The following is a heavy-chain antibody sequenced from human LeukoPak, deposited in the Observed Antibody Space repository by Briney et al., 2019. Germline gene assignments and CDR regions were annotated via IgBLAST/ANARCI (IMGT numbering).Heavy chain of an antibody. CDR1: GRSISAYY. CDR3: ARFGTSSSRFFDQ. V-gene: IGHV4-59*07. CDR2: IHYSGTT. Sequence: ADTLSLTCTVSGRSISAYYWSWIRQPPGKGLEWIGYIHYSGTTNYYPSLKSRVTIALDTSKNQFSLKLNSVTAADTAVYYCARFGTSSSRFFDQWGQGTLVTVSS. J-gene: IGHJ4*02. D-gene: IGHD6-6*01.